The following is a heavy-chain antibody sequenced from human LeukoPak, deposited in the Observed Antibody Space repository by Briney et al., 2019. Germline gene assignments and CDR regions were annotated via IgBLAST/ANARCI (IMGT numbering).Heavy chain of an antibody. Sequence: ASVKFSCKASGYTFTGYYMHWARQAPGQGLEWMGWINPNGGGTNYAQKFQGRVTMTTDTSISTAYMELGGLRYDDTAVYYCARVSSSGDYYDNWGQGTLVTVSS. CDR1: GYTFTGYY. J-gene: IGHJ4*02. CDR3: ARVSSSGDYYDN. V-gene: IGHV1-2*02. D-gene: IGHD3-10*01. CDR2: INPNGGGT.